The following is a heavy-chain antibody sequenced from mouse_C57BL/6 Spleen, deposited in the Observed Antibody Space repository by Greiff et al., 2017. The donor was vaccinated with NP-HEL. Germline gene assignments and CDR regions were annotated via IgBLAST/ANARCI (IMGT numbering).Heavy chain of an antibody. Sequence: QVQLQQSGPELVKPGASVKISCKASGYAFSSSWMNWVKQRPGKGLEWIGRIYPGDGDTNYNGKFKGKATLTADKSSSTAYMQLSSLTSEDSAVYFCARSAYCGSSYDAVDYWGQGTSVTVSS. CDR3: ARSAYCGSSYDAVDY. J-gene: IGHJ4*01. D-gene: IGHD1-1*01. CDR2: IYPGDGDT. CDR1: GYAFSSSW. V-gene: IGHV1-82*01.